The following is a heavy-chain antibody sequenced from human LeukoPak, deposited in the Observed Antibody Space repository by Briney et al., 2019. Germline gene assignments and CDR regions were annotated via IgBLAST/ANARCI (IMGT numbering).Heavy chain of an antibody. J-gene: IGHJ4*02. CDR3: TRRSPTYRYYSPVFDY. Sequence: SETLCLTCAVSGVSISSSNWWSWVRQPRGKGLGWSGVIYHSGSTNYNPSLKSRVTISVDKSQNQFSLKLSSVPAADTAVHYCTRRSPTYRYYSPVFDYWGQGTLVTVSS. D-gene: IGHD3-16*02. CDR1: GVSISSSNW. CDR2: IYHSGST. V-gene: IGHV4-4*02.